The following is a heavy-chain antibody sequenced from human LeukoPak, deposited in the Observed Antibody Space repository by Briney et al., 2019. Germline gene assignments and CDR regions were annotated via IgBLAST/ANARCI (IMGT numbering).Heavy chain of an antibody. D-gene: IGHD6-6*01. Sequence: ASVKVSCKASGYTFITSYIQWVRQAPGQGLEWMGMIDPSGGGTTYAQKFQGRITMTRDMSTTTVYMELSSLRSEDTAMYYCARSYNSSSARFDPWGQGTLVIVSS. V-gene: IGHV1-46*01. CDR1: GYTFITSY. J-gene: IGHJ5*02. CDR2: IDPSGGGT. CDR3: ARSYNSSSARFDP.